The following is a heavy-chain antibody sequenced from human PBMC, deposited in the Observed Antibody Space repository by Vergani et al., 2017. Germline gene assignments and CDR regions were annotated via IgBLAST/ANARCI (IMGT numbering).Heavy chain of an antibody. J-gene: IGHJ4*02. CDR3: ARGGGYCSGGSCYSPFDY. CDR2: ISGSGGST. Sequence: EVQLLESGGGLVQPGGSLRLSCAASGFTFSSYAMSWVRQAPGKGLEWVSAISGSGGSTYYADSVKGRFTISRDNSKNTLYLQMNSLRAEDTAVYYCARGGGYCSGGSCYSPFDYWGQGTLVTVSS. D-gene: IGHD2-15*01. CDR1: GFTFSSYA. V-gene: IGHV3-23*01.